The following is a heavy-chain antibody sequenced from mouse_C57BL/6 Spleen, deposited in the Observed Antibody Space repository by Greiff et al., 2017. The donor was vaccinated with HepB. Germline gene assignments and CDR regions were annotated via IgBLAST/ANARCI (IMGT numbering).Heavy chain of an antibody. CDR3: ARDQDSSGYVDYAMDY. CDR2: INYDGSST. CDR1: GFTFSDYY. V-gene: IGHV5-16*01. J-gene: IGHJ4*01. D-gene: IGHD3-2*02. Sequence: EVKVVESEGGLVQPGSSMKLSCTASGFTFSDYYMAWVRQVPEKGLEWVANINYDGSSTYYLDSLKSRFIISRDNAKNILYLQMSSLKSEDTATYYCARDQDSSGYVDYAMDYWGQGTSVTVSS.